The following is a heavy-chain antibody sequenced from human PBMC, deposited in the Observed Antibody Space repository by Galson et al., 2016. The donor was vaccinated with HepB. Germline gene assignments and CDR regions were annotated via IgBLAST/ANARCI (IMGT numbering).Heavy chain of an antibody. CDR2: ISYDGSNK. V-gene: IGHV3-30*04. Sequence: SLRLSCAASGFTFSSYAMHWVRQAPGKGLEWVAVISYDGSNKYYADSVEGRFTISRDNSKNTLYLQMNSLRAEDTAVYYCARGLSRCIAAAECAFDIWGQGTMVTVSS. D-gene: IGHD6-13*01. J-gene: IGHJ3*02. CDR1: GFTFSSYA. CDR3: ARGLSRCIAAAECAFDI.